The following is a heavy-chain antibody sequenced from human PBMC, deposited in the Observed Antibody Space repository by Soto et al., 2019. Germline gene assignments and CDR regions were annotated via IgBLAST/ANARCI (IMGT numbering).Heavy chain of an antibody. V-gene: IGHV3-7*03. Sequence: GGSLRLSCAASGFTFTTCWMTWVRQAPGKELGWVANINKDGSEKYYMDSVRGRFTISRDNAKNSLFLQMNSLRAEDTAVYYCASRPCEVNYYGVFDYWGQGARVTV. CDR2: INKDGSEK. CDR1: GFTFTTCW. CDR3: ASRPCEVNYYGVFDY. D-gene: IGHD3-22*01. J-gene: IGHJ4*02.